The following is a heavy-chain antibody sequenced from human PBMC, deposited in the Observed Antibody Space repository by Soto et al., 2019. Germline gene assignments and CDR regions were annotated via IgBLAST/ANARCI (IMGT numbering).Heavy chain of an antibody. D-gene: IGHD3-22*01. CDR2: IYWDDDK. J-gene: IGHJ4*02. CDR1: GFSLSTSGVG. Sequence: QITLKESGPTLVKPTQTLTLTCTFSGFSLSTSGVGVGWIRQPPGKALEWLALIYWDDDKRYSPSLKSSLTITKDTSKNQVVLTMTNMDPVDTATYYCAHRTLYYDSSGYPSPFDYWGQGTLVTVSS. V-gene: IGHV2-5*02. CDR3: AHRTLYYDSSGYPSPFDY.